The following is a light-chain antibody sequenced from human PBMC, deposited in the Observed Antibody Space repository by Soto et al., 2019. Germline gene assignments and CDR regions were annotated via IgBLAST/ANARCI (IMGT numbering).Light chain of an antibody. Sequence: AIQMTQSPSSLSASVGDRVTITCRASQDITNDLGWYQQKPGKAPKLLIYSASSLQSGVPSRFIGSGSGTDFTLTISSLQPEDFATYYCLQDYNYPYTFGQGTKLEIK. CDR3: LQDYNYPYT. J-gene: IGKJ2*01. CDR2: SAS. V-gene: IGKV1-6*01. CDR1: QDITND.